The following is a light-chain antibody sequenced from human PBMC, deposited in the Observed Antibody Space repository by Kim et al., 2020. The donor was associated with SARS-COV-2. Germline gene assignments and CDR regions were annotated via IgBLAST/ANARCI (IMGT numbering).Light chain of an antibody. CDR2: GAT. CDR1: HTVAKNY. Sequence: NTLTQSPDTLSLSPGDRATLSCRASHTVAKNYLAWFQQKPGQSPRLLIHGATSRATGAPDRFSGSGSGTDFTLTITRLDPEDFAMYYCQQYATPPLTFGGGTKVDIK. CDR3: QQYATPPLT. J-gene: IGKJ4*01. V-gene: IGKV3-20*01.